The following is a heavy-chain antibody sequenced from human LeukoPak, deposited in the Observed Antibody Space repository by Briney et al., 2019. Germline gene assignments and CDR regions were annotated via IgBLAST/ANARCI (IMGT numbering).Heavy chain of an antibody. J-gene: IGHJ4*02. V-gene: IGHV4-4*07. CDR2: IDASGNT. Sequence: PSETLSLTCTVSGGSISYYYWTWIRQPAGKGLEWIGRIDASGNTKYTPSLRSRGTLSIDTSGQQFSLKLSSVTAADTAVYFCAREGCSGGVCYFDYWGRGTLVTVSS. CDR1: GGSISYYY. CDR3: AREGCSGGVCYFDY. D-gene: IGHD2-15*01.